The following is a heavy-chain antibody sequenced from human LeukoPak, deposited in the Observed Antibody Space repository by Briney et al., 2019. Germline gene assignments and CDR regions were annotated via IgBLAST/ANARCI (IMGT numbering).Heavy chain of an antibody. J-gene: IGHJ4*02. CDR1: GFTFSTYA. Sequence: GGSLRLSCAASGFTFSTYAMHWVRQAPGKGLEWVAVISYDGSNKYYADSVKGRFTISRDNSKNTLYLEMNSLRAEDKAVYYCARDSVAGTGGIDYWGQGTLVTVSS. CDR3: ARDSVAGTGGIDY. CDR2: ISYDGSNK. V-gene: IGHV3-30*04. D-gene: IGHD6-19*01.